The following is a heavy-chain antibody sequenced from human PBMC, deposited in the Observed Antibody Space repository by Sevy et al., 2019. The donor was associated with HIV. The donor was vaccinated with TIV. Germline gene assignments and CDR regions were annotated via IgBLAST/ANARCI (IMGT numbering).Heavy chain of an antibody. CDR2: IKSKTDGGTT. Sequence: GGSLRLSCAASGFTFSNAWMSWVRQAPGKGLEWVGRIKSKTDGGTTDYAAPVKGRFTISRDDSKNTLYLQMNSLKTADTAEYYCTTRAGSTGYFRAASKPYYYYGMDVWGQGTTVTVSS. V-gene: IGHV3-15*01. J-gene: IGHJ6*02. D-gene: IGHD3-9*01. CDR1: GFTFSNAW. CDR3: TTRAGSTGYFRAASKPYYYYGMDV.